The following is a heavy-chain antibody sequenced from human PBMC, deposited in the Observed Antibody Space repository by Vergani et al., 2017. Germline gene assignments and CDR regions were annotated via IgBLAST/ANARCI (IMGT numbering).Heavy chain of an antibody. J-gene: IGHJ4*02. CDR1: GDSMNTYY. V-gene: IGHV4-59*01. Sequence: QVQLQESGPGLVKPSETLSLTCSVSGDSMNTYYCTWIRQPPGRGLEWIGYIYDSGDTKYNPSLKIRVTMSLDTSKNQFSLNLDSVTAADTAGYYCARGALWWLRQIDSWGQGTLVTVSS. D-gene: IGHD2-21*01. CDR3: ARGALWWLRQIDS. CDR2: IYDSGDT.